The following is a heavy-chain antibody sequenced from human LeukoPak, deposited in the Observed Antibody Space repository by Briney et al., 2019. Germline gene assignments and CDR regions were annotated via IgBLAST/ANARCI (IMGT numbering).Heavy chain of an antibody. CDR1: GFTFSSYG. CDR2: IWYDGSNK. Sequence: GRSLRLSCAASGFTFSSYGMHWVRQAPGKGLEGVAVIWYDGSNKYYADSVKGRFTISRDNSKNTLYLQMNSLRAEDTAVYYCAKGLSIPSYFDDWGQGTLVTVSS. D-gene: IGHD2/OR15-2a*01. V-gene: IGHV3-33*06. CDR3: AKGLSIPSYFDD. J-gene: IGHJ4*02.